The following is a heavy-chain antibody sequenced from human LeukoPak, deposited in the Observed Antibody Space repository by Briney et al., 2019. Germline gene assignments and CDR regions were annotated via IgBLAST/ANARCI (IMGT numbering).Heavy chain of an antibody. J-gene: IGHJ4*02. CDR2: IFFSGST. CDR1: GDSIRSGY. Sequence: PSETLSLICSLSGDSIRSGYWSWIRQPPGKGLEWIGHIFFSGSTNYNASLKSRITMSVDTSKKQFSLRLSSVTAADTAVYYCAGVSSGSFANWGQGTLVTVAS. V-gene: IGHV4-59*01. D-gene: IGHD1-26*01. CDR3: AGVSSGSFAN.